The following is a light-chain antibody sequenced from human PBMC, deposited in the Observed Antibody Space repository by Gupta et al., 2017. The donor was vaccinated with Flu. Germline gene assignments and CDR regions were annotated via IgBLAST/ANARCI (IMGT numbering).Light chain of an antibody. J-gene: IGLJ2*01. CDR1: SFNIGSNA. Sequence: QSGLTQPPSAPGTPGQGITISCSGSSFNIGSNAVNWYQQLPGTAPKILIYDNDQRPSGVPDRFSGSKSGTSASLAISGLQAEDEADFYCATWDDSRNGVIFGGGTKLTVL. CDR3: ATWDDSRNGVI. CDR2: DND. V-gene: IGLV1-44*01.